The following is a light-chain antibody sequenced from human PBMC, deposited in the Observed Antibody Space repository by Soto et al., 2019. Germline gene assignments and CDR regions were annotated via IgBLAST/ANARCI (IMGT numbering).Light chain of an antibody. J-gene: IGKJ2*01. V-gene: IGKV1-5*03. CDR1: QSISSW. CDR3: QQYNSYLYT. CDR2: KAS. Sequence: DIQMTQSPSTLSASVGDRVTITCRASQSISSWLAWYQQKPGKAPKVLIYKASSLERGVPSRLSGSGSGTDFTLTISSLQPDDFATYYCQQYNSYLYTFGQGTKLEIK.